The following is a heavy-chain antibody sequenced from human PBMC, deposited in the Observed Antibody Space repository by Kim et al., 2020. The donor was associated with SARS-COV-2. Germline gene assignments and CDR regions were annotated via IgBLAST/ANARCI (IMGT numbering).Heavy chain of an antibody. D-gene: IGHD2-2*01. J-gene: IGHJ4*02. Sequence: KGRFTISRDNSKNTLYLQMNSLRAEDTAVYYCARAQGYIVVVPAARAPDYWGQGTLVTVSS. V-gene: IGHV3-30*01. CDR3: ARAQGYIVVVPAARAPDY.